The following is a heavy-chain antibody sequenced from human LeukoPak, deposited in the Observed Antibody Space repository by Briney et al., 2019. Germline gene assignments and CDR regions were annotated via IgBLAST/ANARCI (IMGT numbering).Heavy chain of an antibody. J-gene: IGHJ4*02. CDR3: ARRFGY. CDR2: ISSSSSTI. CDR1: GFTFYNYD. Sequence: GGSLRLSWAASGFTFYNYDMNWVRQAPGKGMEWVSYISSSSSTISYADSVKGRFTISRDNAKNSLYLQLNSLRDEDTAVYYCARRFGYWGQGTLVTVSS. V-gene: IGHV3-48*02.